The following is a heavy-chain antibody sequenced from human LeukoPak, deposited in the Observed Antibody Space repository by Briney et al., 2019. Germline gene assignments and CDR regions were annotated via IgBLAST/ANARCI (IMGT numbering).Heavy chain of an antibody. V-gene: IGHV3-48*01. Sequence: GGSLRLSCAASGFTFSSYSMNWVRQAPGKGLEWVSYISSSSSTIYYADSVKGRFTISRDNAKNSLYLQMNSLRAEDTAVYYCARDGTYCSGGSCYDYYYYYGMDVWGQGTTVTVSS. D-gene: IGHD2-15*01. CDR1: GFTFSSYS. J-gene: IGHJ6*02. CDR3: ARDGTYCSGGSCYDYYYYYGMDV. CDR2: ISSSSSTI.